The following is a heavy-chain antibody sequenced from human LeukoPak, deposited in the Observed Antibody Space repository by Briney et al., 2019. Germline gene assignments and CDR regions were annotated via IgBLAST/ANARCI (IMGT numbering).Heavy chain of an antibody. CDR1: GRSISRYY. V-gene: IGHV4-59*01. D-gene: IGHD5-18*01. CDR3: AREFVDTAMGAFYSYYYYVMDV. CDR2: IYYSEST. J-gene: IGHJ6*02. Sequence: PSDTLSLTCTVSGRSISRYYWSWIRPPPGKGLEGIGYIYYSESTNYSPPIKSRVTILVDTSKYQCSLKLTSGTAADSAVYYCAREFVDTAMGAFYSYYYYVMDVWGQGPTVTVSS.